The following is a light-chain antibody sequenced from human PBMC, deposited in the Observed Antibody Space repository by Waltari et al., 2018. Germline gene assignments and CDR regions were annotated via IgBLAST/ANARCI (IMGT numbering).Light chain of an antibody. CDR3: QLYDSTHGFS. CDR1: QRVANNY. V-gene: IGKV3-20*01. CDR2: YAS. Sequence: IVLTHSPGSLSLAPGEGASLPCSASQRVANNYGAWYRQKPGQAPSLLIYYASSRATGVPDRISGSGSGTDFTLTLSRLEPEDFAVYFCQLYDSTHGFSFGQGTKLEIK. J-gene: IGKJ2*03.